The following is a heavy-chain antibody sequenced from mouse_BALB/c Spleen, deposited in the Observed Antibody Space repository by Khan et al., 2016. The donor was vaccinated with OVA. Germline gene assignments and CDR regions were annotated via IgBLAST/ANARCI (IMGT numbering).Heavy chain of an antibody. CDR2: VSDGGNDH. Sequence: EVELVESGGGLVKPGGSLKLSCAASGFTFRDYYMYWVRQTPEKRLEWVATVSDGGNDHSYPDSVKGRFTISRDNAKNNLYLQMNRLKSEDTAMYYCTRGGYGSGFAYWGQGTLVTVSA. J-gene: IGHJ3*01. V-gene: IGHV5-4*02. D-gene: IGHD1-2*01. CDR3: TRGGYGSGFAY. CDR1: GFTFRDYY.